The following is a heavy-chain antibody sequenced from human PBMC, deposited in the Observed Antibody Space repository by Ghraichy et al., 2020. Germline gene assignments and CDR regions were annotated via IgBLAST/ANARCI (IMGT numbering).Heavy chain of an antibody. CDR1: GFTFSNAW. Sequence: GESLRLSCAASGFTFSNAWMSWVRQAPGKGLEWVGRIKSKTDGGTTDYAAPVKGRFTISRDDSKNTLYLQMNSLKTEDTAVYYCTTAGFESGSYYLATYYYGMDVWGQGTTVTVSS. CDR2: IKSKTDGGTT. J-gene: IGHJ6*02. D-gene: IGHD1-26*01. CDR3: TTAGFESGSYYLATYYYGMDV. V-gene: IGHV3-15*01.